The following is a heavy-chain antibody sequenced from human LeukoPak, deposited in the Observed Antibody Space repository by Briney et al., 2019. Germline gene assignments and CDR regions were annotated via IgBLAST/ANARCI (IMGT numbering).Heavy chain of an antibody. CDR3: ARGGRAYCGGDCVRSIFDY. Sequence: GASVKVSCKASGGTFSSYAISWVRQAPGQGLEWMGGIIPILGTANYAQKFQGRVTITADESTSTAYMELSSLRSEDTAVYYCARGGRAYCGGDCVRSIFDYWGQGTLVTVSS. J-gene: IGHJ4*02. CDR1: GGTFSSYA. V-gene: IGHV1-69*13. D-gene: IGHD2-21*02. CDR2: IIPILGTA.